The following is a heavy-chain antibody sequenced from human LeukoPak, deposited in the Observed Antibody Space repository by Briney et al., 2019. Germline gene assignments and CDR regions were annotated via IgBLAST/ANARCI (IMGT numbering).Heavy chain of an antibody. CDR1: GFTFSSYW. V-gene: IGHV3-7*01. Sequence: GGSLRLSCAASGFTFSSYWMSWVRQAPGKGLEWVANIKQDGSEKYYVDSVKGRFTISRDNAKNSLYLQMNSLRAEDTAVYYCARLAGGSGSYQLGITYYFDYWGQGTLVTVSS. CDR3: ARLAGGSGSYQLGITYYFDY. J-gene: IGHJ4*02. CDR2: IKQDGSEK. D-gene: IGHD3-10*01.